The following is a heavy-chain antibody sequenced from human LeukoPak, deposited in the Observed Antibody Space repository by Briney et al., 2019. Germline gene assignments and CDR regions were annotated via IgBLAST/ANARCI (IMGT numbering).Heavy chain of an antibody. Sequence: GGSLRLSCAASGFTFSSYEMNWVRQAPGKGLEWVSYISSSGSTIYYADSVKGRFTISRDNAKNSLYLQVNSLRAEDTAVYYCARTYYYDSSGFFDYWGQGTLVTVSS. CDR1: GFTFSSYE. V-gene: IGHV3-48*03. CDR2: ISSSGSTI. J-gene: IGHJ4*02. CDR3: ARTYYYDSSGFFDY. D-gene: IGHD3-22*01.